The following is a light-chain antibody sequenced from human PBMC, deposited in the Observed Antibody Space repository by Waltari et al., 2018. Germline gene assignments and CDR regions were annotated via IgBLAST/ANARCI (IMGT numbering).Light chain of an antibody. CDR1: SSNIGINI. Sequence: QSVLTQPPPASGTPGQRVTISCSGSSSNIGINIVNWYQQRPGTAPKLLIYSNNQWPSGVPDRFSGSKSGTSASLAISGLQSEDEAEYYCAAWDDSLHGYVFGTGTEVTVL. J-gene: IGLJ1*01. V-gene: IGLV1-44*01. CDR2: SNN. CDR3: AAWDDSLHGYV.